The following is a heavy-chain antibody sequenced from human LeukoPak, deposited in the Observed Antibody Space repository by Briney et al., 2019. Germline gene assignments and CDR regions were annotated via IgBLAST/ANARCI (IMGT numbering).Heavy chain of an antibody. CDR2: INSDESST. J-gene: IGHJ4*02. CDR3: ARDRGSTDFDY. CDR1: GFTFSRHW. Sequence: GGSLRLSCAASGFTFSRHWMHWVRQAPGKGLVWVSRINSDESSTSYADSVKGRFTISRDNAKNTLYLQMNSLRAEDTAAYYCARDRGSTDFDYWGQGTLVTVSS. V-gene: IGHV3-74*01. D-gene: IGHD3-10*01.